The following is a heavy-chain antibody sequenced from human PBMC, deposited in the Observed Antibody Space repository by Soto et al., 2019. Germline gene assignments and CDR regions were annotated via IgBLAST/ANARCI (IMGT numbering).Heavy chain of an antibody. CDR2: ISYDGSNK. CDR3: ARDRFEVVAATAYYYYGMDV. V-gene: IGHV3-30-3*01. CDR1: GFTFSSYA. D-gene: IGHD2-15*01. J-gene: IGHJ6*02. Sequence: GSLRLSGAASGFTFSSYAMHWVRQAPGKGLEWVAVISYDGSNKYYADSVKGRFTISRDNSKNTLYLQMNSLRAEDTAVYYCARDRFEVVAATAYYYYGMDVWGQGTTVTVSS.